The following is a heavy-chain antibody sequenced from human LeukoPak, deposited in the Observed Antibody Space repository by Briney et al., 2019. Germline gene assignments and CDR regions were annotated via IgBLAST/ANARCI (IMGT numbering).Heavy chain of an antibody. CDR1: GYRFTSYG. CDR2: VDGNSAYT. CDR3: ARGSVAGRDYCYMDV. J-gene: IGHJ6*03. V-gene: IGHV1-18*01. Sequence: ASVNVSCKASGYRFTSYGINWMRQAAGQGLEGMGWVDGNSAYTDSAQKLQDRVTMTTDTSTNTAYMELRSLRSDDTAVSYCARGSVAGRDYCYMDVWGKGATVTVS. D-gene: IGHD2-15*01.